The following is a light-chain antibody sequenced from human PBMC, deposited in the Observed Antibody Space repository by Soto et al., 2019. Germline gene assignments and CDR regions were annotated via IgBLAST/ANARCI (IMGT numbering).Light chain of an antibody. CDR2: GAS. J-gene: IGKJ1*01. Sequence: EIVITQSPATLSVSPGERATLSCRASQSVSNNYLAWYQQKPGQAPRLLIYGASSRATGIPDRFSGSGSGTDFTLTISRLEPEDFAVYYCQQYGSSPQTFGQGTKVDIK. CDR3: QQYGSSPQT. V-gene: IGKV3-20*01. CDR1: QSVSNNY.